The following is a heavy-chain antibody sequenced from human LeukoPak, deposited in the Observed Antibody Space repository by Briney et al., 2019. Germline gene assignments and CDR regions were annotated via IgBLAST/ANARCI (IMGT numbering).Heavy chain of an antibody. Sequence: GGSLRLSCAASGFTFDDYAMHWVRQAPGKGLEWVSGISWNSGSIGYADSVKGRFTISRDNAKNSLYLQMNSLRAEDTALYYCAKVRTYGDYGAFDYWGQGTLVTVSS. J-gene: IGHJ4*02. CDR1: GFTFDDYA. CDR2: ISWNSGSI. CDR3: AKVRTYGDYGAFDY. D-gene: IGHD4-17*01. V-gene: IGHV3-9*01.